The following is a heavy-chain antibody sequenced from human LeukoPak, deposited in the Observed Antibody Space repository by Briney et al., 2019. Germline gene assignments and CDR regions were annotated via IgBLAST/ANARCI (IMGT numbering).Heavy chain of an antibody. V-gene: IGHV5-51*01. J-gene: IGHJ4*02. D-gene: IGHD3-22*01. CDR1: GYSFTSYW. CDR3: ARPYYDSSGSSPFEY. CDR2: IYPGDSDT. Sequence: GESLKISCKGSGYSFTSYWIGWVRQRPGKGLEWIGIIYPGDSDTSYSPSFQGQITISADKSISTAFLQWSSLKASDTAMYYCARPYYDSSGSSPFEYWGRGTLVTVSS.